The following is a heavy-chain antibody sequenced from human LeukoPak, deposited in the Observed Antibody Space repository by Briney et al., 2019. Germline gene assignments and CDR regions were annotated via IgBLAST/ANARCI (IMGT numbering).Heavy chain of an antibody. J-gene: IGHJ5*02. Sequence: PSETLSLTCAVYGGSFSGYYWSWIRQPPGKGLEWIGEINHSGSTNYNPSLKSRVTISVDTSKNQFSLKLSSVTAADTAVYYCARKGTVTPPDKLDRNSNWFDPWGQGTLVTVSS. V-gene: IGHV4-34*01. D-gene: IGHD4-17*01. CDR3: ARKGTVTPPDKLDRNSNWFDP. CDR1: GGSFSGYY. CDR2: INHSGST.